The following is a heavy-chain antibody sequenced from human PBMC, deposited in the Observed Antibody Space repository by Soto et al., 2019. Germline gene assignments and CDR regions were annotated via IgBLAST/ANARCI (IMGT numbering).Heavy chain of an antibody. V-gene: IGHV5-51*01. CDR2: IYPGDSDT. CDR3: ASYCSSTSCSDAFDI. CDR1: GYSFTSYW. D-gene: IGHD2-2*01. J-gene: IGHJ3*02. Sequence: PGESLKISCKGSGYSFTSYWIGWVRQMPGKGLEWMGIIYPGDSDTRYSPSFQGQVTISADKFISTAYLKWSSLKASDTAMYYCASYCSSTSCSDAFDIWGRGTMVTVSS.